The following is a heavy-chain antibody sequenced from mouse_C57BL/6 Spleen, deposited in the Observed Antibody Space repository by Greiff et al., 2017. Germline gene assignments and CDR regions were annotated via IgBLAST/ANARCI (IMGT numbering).Heavy chain of an antibody. CDR3: ARLRREALYFDY. D-gene: IGHD2-12*01. J-gene: IGHJ2*01. CDR2: IDPSDSYT. Sequence: QVQLQQSGAELVMPGASVKLSCKASGYTFTSYWMHWVKQRPGQGLEWIGEIDPSDSYTNYNQKFKGKSTLTVDKSSSTAYMQLSSLTSEDSAVYYCARLRREALYFDYWGQGTTLTVSS. CDR1: GYTFTSYW. V-gene: IGHV1-69*01.